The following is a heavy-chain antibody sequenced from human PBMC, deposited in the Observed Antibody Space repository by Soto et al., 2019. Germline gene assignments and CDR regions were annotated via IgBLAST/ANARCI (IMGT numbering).Heavy chain of an antibody. CDR2: IKQEGSEK. J-gene: IGHJ4*02. D-gene: IGHD3-22*01. Sequence: PGGSLRLSCAASAFTFSSYWMSWVLQAPGRGLEWVANIKQEGSEKSYVDSVKGRFTISRDNAKNSLYLQMNSLRAEDTAVYYCAKDPTMIVVARMLYFDYWGQGTLVTVSS. CDR1: AFTFSSYW. CDR3: AKDPTMIVVARMLYFDY. V-gene: IGHV3-7*03.